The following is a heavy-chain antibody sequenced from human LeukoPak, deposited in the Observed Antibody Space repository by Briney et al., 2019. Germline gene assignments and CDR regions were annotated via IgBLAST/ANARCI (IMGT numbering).Heavy chain of an antibody. D-gene: IGHD4-17*01. V-gene: IGHV3-30*03. Sequence: SGGSLRLSCAASGFTLSSYSMNWVRQAPGKGLQWLALTSDDGSAKYYADSVKGRFTISRDNSQNTLYLQMNSLRADETAIYYCARAPGGFHGDYSPIAYWGQGTLVTVSS. J-gene: IGHJ4*02. CDR2: TSDDGSAK. CDR3: ARAPGGFHGDYSPIAY. CDR1: GFTLSSYS.